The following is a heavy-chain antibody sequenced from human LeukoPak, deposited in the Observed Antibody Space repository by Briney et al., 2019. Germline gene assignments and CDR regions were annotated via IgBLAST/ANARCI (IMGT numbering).Heavy chain of an antibody. J-gene: IGHJ3*02. CDR2: INPSGGST. D-gene: IGHD3-22*01. V-gene: IGHV1-46*01. Sequence: ASVKVSCKASGYTFTSYYMHWVRQAPGQGLEWIGRINPSGGSTSYAQKFQGRVTMTRDMSTSTVYMELSSLRSEDTAVYYCARGTYYYDSSGYYLDAFDIWGQGTMFTVSS. CDR1: GYTFTSYY. CDR3: ARGTYYYDSSGYYLDAFDI.